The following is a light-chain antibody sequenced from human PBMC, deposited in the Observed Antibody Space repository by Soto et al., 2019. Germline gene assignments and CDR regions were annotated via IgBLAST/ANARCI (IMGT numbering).Light chain of an antibody. CDR1: QSISSW. CDR3: QQYNSYSLT. J-gene: IGKJ4*01. Sequence: DIPMTQSPSTLSAPVGDRVTITCRASQSISSWLAWYQQKPGKAPKLLIYDASSLESGVPSRFSGSGSGTEFTLTISSLQPDDFATYYCQQYNSYSLTFGGGTKVEIK. CDR2: DAS. V-gene: IGKV1-5*01.